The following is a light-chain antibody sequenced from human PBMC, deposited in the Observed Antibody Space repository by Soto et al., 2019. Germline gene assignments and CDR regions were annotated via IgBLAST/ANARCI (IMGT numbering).Light chain of an antibody. Sequence: DIQMTQSPSTVSASVGDRVSITGRASQSISSWLAWYQQKPGNPPKLLIYDTSRLESAVPSRFSASGSGTEFTLTISGLQPDDFATYYCHQYNSYTWTFGQGTKVDIK. CDR1: QSISSW. J-gene: IGKJ1*01. CDR3: HQYNSYTWT. V-gene: IGKV1-5*01. CDR2: DTS.